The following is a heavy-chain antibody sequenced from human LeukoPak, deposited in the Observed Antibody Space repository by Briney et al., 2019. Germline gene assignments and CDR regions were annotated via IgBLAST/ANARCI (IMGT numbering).Heavy chain of an antibody. Sequence: GGSLRLSCAASGFTFSNAWMSWVRQAPGKGLEWVSAISGSGGSTYYADSVKGRFTISRDNSKNTLYLQMNSLRAEDTAVYHCARIPYDILTGYLLAFDYWGQGTLVTVSS. CDR3: ARIPYDILTGYLLAFDY. CDR2: ISGSGGST. V-gene: IGHV3-23*01. J-gene: IGHJ4*02. D-gene: IGHD3-9*01. CDR1: GFTFSNAW.